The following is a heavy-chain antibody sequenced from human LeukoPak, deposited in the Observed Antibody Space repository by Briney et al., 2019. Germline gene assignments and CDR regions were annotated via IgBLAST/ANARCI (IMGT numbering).Heavy chain of an antibody. Sequence: GGSLRLSCAASGFTFSSYAMNWVRQAPGKGLEWVSVIYSGGSTYYADSVKGRFTISRDNSKNTLYLQMNSLRAEDTAVYYCARDGGSAWFLDYWGQGTLVTVSS. D-gene: IGHD6-19*01. V-gene: IGHV3-53*01. CDR3: ARDGGSAWFLDY. J-gene: IGHJ4*02. CDR1: GFTFSSYA. CDR2: IYSGGST.